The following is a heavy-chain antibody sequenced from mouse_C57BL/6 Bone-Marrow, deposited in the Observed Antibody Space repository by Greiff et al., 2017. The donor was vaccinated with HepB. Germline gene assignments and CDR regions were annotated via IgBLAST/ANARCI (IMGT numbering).Heavy chain of an antibody. V-gene: IGHV1-55*01. CDR1: GYTFTSYW. CDR3: ARECLWYYAMDY. D-gene: IGHD6-5*01. J-gene: IGHJ4*01. CDR2: IYPGSGST. Sequence: QVQLQQPGAELVKPGASVKMSCKASGYTFTSYWITWVKQRPGQGLEWIGDIYPGSGSTNYNEKFKSKATLTVDTSSSTAYMHLSSLTSEDYAVYYCARECLWYYAMDYWGQGTSVTVSS.